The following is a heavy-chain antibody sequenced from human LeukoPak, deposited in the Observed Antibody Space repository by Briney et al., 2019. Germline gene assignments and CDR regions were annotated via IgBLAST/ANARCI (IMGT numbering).Heavy chain of an antibody. Sequence: ASVKVSCKASGYTFTSYGISWVRQAPGQGLEWMGWISAYNGNTNYAQKLQGRVTMTSDTSISSAYMELSRLRSDDRAVYYCARDLYGGTSATFDYWGQGTLLTVSS. V-gene: IGHV1-18*01. J-gene: IGHJ4*02. CDR1: GYTFTSYG. CDR3: ARDLYGGTSATFDY. CDR2: ISAYNGNT. D-gene: IGHD4-23*01.